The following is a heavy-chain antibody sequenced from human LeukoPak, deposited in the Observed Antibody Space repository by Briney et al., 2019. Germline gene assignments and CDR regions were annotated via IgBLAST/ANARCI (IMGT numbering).Heavy chain of an antibody. CDR2: TYYRSKWYN. V-gene: IGHV6-1*01. J-gene: IGHJ3*02. CDR3: ARRPLRFLEYHAFDI. D-gene: IGHD3-3*01. Sequence: SQTLSLTCAISGDSVSSSSAAWNWIRQSPSRGLEWLGRTYYRSKWYNDYAVSVESRITINPDTSKNQFSLKLSFVTAADTAVYYCARRPLRFLEYHAFDIWGQGTMVTVSS. CDR1: GDSVSSSSAA.